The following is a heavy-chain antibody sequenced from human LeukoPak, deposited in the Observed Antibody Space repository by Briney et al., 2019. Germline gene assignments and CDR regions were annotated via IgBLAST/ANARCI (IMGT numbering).Heavy chain of an antibody. Sequence: NPSETLSLTCTVSGGSISSYYWSWIRQPAGKGLEWIGRIYTSGSTNYNPSLKSRVTISVDKSKHQFSLKLSSVTAADTAVYYCAREAPYYDSSGYYYPFDYWGQGTLVTVSS. D-gene: IGHD3-22*01. CDR2: IYTSGST. CDR3: AREAPYYDSSGYYYPFDY. V-gene: IGHV4-4*07. J-gene: IGHJ4*02. CDR1: GGSISSYY.